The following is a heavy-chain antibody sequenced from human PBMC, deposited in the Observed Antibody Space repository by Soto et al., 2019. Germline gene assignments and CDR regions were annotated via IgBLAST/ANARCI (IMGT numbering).Heavy chain of an antibody. Sequence: QVQLQESGPGLVKPSQTLSLTCTVSGGSISSGGYYWTWIRQPPGKGRGWIGYIYYSGSTYYNPSXXSXLTMSVDTSKNQSSLKLSSVAAADTAVYYSARSVFPWGQGTLVTVSS. CDR2: IYYSGST. CDR1: GGSISSGGYY. V-gene: IGHV4-31*03. J-gene: IGHJ5*02. CDR3: ARSVFP.